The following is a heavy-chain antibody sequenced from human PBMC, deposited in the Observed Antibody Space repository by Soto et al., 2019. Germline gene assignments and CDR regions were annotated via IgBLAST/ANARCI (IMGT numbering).Heavy chain of an antibody. CDR1: GGSFSGYY. CDR2: INHSGST. Sequence: LSLTCAVYGGSFSGYYWSCIRQPPGKGLGWIGEINHSGSTNYNPSLKSRVTISVDTSKNQFSLKLSSVTAADTAVYYCARGRAYSGSYYDFDYWGQGTLVTVSS. D-gene: IGHD1-26*01. J-gene: IGHJ4*02. V-gene: IGHV4-34*01. CDR3: ARGRAYSGSYYDFDY.